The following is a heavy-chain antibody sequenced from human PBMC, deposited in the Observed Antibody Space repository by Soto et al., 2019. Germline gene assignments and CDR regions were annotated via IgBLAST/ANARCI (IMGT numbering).Heavy chain of an antibody. D-gene: IGHD5-12*01. V-gene: IGHV4-31*03. CDR1: GDSVSSSSYY. CDR2: IHHSGTT. Sequence: QVQLQESGPGLVKPSQTLSLTCTVSGDSVSSSSYYWSWIRQHPGKGLEWIGYIHHSGTTYYNPSLKSRITLPVDTSKNHFALRLSSVTAADTAVYDWASGLGYKAWGQGTLVTVSS. J-gene: IGHJ5*02. CDR3: ASGLGYKA.